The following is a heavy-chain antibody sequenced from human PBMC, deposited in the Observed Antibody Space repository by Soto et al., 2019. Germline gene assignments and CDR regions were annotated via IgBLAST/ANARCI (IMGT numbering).Heavy chain of an antibody. V-gene: IGHV1-2*02. D-gene: IGHD3-10*01. CDR1: GYKFTGYY. Sequence: QVQLVQSGTEVKKPGASVTVSGKASGYKFTGYYVNWVRQAPGQGLEWMGWINPNSGDTKVAQKFQGRVIMTGDTSITTAYMDLRRLTSDDTAVYYCASGDDSRALGDGLDIWGRGTMVTVSP. J-gene: IGHJ3*02. CDR3: ASGDDSRALGDGLDI. CDR2: INPNSGDT.